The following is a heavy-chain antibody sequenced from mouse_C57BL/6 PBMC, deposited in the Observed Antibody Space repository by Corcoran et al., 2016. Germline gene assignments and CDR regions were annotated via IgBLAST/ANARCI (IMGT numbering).Heavy chain of an antibody. CDR3: ARSYGYDDAMDY. D-gene: IGHD2-2*01. Sequence: EVQLQQSGPVLVKPGASVKMSCKASGYTFTDYYMNWVKQSHGKSLEWIGVINPYNGGTSYNQKFKGKATLTVDKSSSTAYMELNSLTSEDSAVYYCARSYGYDDAMDYWGQGTSVTVSS. CDR2: INPYNGGT. CDR1: GYTFTDYY. V-gene: IGHV1-19*01. J-gene: IGHJ4*01.